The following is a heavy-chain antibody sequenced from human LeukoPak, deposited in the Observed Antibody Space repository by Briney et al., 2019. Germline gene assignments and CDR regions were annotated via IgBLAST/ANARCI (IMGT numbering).Heavy chain of an antibody. D-gene: IGHD6-19*01. CDR2: IYYSGST. CDR1: GGSISSSSYY. J-gene: IGHJ4*02. Sequence: SETLSLTCTVSGGSISSSSYYWGWIRQPPGKGLEWIGSIYYSGSTYYNPSLKSRVTISVGTSKNQFSLKLSSVTAADTAVYYCARVPGIAVAGFDYWGQGTLVTVS. V-gene: IGHV4-39*01. CDR3: ARVPGIAVAGFDY.